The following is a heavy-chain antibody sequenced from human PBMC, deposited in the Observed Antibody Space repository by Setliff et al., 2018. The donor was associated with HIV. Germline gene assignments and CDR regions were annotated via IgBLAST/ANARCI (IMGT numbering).Heavy chain of an antibody. CDR1: GGSISSGSYF. V-gene: IGHV4-61*02. CDR2: IYTSGST. D-gene: IGHD3-10*01. CDR3: ARDRYYGSGSYYPMSFDP. J-gene: IGHJ6*04. Sequence: LSLTCTVSGGSISSGSYFWTWIRQPAGKGLEWIGRIYTSGSTNYNPSLKSRVTISVDTSKNQFSLKLSSVTAADTAVYYCARDRYYGSGSYYPMSFDPWGEGTTVTVSS.